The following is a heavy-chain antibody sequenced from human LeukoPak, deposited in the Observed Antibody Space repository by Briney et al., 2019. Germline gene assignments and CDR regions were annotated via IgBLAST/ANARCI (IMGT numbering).Heavy chain of an antibody. CDR2: ISGSGGST. Sequence: GGPLRLSCAASGFTFSSYAMSWVRQAPGKGLEWVSAISGSGGSTYYADSVQGRFTISRDNSKNTLYLEMNSLSPDDTAVYYCARGVEPLAANTLAYWGQGTLVTVSS. CDR3: ARGVEPLAANTLAY. CDR1: GFTFSSYA. D-gene: IGHD1-14*01. J-gene: IGHJ4*02. V-gene: IGHV3-23*01.